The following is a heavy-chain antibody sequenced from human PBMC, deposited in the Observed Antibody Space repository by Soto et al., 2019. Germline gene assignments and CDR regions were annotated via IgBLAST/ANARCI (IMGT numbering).Heavy chain of an antibody. CDR1: GFTFSSYA. CDR3: AKDGGYGSGSYYSDD. D-gene: IGHD3-10*01. CDR2: TSRSGGST. Sequence: EVQLLESGGGLVQPGGSLRLSCAASGFTFSSYAMSWVRQAPGKGLEWVSTTSRSGGSTYYAASVKGRFTISRDNSKNTFYPQMNSLRAEDMAVYYCAKDGGYGSGSYYSDDWGQGTLVTVSS. J-gene: IGHJ4*02. V-gene: IGHV3-23*01.